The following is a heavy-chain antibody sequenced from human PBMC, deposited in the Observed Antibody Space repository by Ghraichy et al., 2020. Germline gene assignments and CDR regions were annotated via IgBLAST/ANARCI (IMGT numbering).Heavy chain of an antibody. CDR2: IIPILGIA. Sequence: SVKVSCKASGGTFSSYTISWVRQAPGQGLEWMGRIIPILGIANYAQKFQGRVTITADKSTSTAYMELSSLRSEDTAVYYCARDSGSSSSLHGYYYYYGMDVWGQGTTVTVSS. V-gene: IGHV1-69*04. J-gene: IGHJ6*02. CDR1: GGTFSSYT. CDR3: ARDSGSSSSLHGYYYYYGMDV. D-gene: IGHD1-26*01.